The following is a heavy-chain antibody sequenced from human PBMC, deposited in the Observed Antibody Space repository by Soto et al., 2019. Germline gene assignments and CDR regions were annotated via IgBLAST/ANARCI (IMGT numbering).Heavy chain of an antibody. CDR3: ASDFWSGYYIPNWFDP. Sequence: ESGGGLVQPGGSLRLSCAASGFTFSSYSMNWVRQAPGKGLEWVSYISSSSSTIYYADSVKGRFTISRDNAKNSLYLQMNSLRAEDTAVYYCASDFWSGYYIPNWFDPWGQGTLVTVSS. J-gene: IGHJ5*02. CDR2: ISSSSSTI. V-gene: IGHV3-48*01. CDR1: GFTFSSYS. D-gene: IGHD3-3*01.